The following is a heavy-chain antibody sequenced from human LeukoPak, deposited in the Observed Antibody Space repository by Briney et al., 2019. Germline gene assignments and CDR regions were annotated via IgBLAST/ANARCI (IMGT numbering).Heavy chain of an antibody. CDR1: GFTFDDYW. Sequence: GGSLRLSCGASGFTFDDYWMSWVRQAPGQGLEWVANINQDGSEKYYLDSAKGRFTISRDNARNSLYLQVNSLRAEDTALYYCARAGMDGRGYYQGFDYWGQGTLVTVSS. CDR3: ARAGMDGRGYYQGFDY. D-gene: IGHD3-22*01. J-gene: IGHJ4*02. CDR2: INQDGSEK. V-gene: IGHV3-7*01.